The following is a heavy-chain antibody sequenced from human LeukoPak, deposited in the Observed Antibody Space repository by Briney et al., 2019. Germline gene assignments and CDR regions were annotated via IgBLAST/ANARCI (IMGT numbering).Heavy chain of an antibody. CDR1: GGSISTYY. CDR3: AKVGSLSRGRNWIDP. J-gene: IGHJ5*02. D-gene: IGHD2-15*01. V-gene: IGHV4-4*07. Sequence: SETLSLTCTVSGGSISTYYWSWIRQPAGKGLEWIGRIYSSGSTNYNPSLKSRVTMSIDTSKNQFSLQLSSVTAADTAVYYCAKVGSLSRGRNWIDPWGQGTLVTVSS. CDR2: IYSSGST.